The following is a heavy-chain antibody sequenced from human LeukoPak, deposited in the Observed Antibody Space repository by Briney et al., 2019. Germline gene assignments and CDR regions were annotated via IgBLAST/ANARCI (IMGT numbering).Heavy chain of an antibody. V-gene: IGHV4-34*01. CDR1: GGSFSGYY. J-gene: IGHJ5*02. CDR2: INHSGST. Sequence: SETLSLTCAVYGGSFSGYYWSWIRQPPGKGLEWIGEINHSGSTNYKPSLKSRVTISVDTSKNQFSLKLSSVTAADTAVYYCARAPHYDLVWFDPWGQGTLVTVSS. CDR3: ARAPHYDLVWFDP. D-gene: IGHD3-3*01.